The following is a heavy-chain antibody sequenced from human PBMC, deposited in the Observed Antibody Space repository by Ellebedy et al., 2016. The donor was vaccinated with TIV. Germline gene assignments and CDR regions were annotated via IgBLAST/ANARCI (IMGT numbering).Heavy chain of an antibody. J-gene: IGHJ4*02. Sequence: GGSLRLXXAASGFMFNNYWMSWVRQAPGKGVEWVATIKQDGSEKYYVASVTGRFTISRDNAKKSLYLQMNSLRAEGTDTAVYYCVRDKMVDATTGSKFDYWGQGTLVTVSS. CDR1: GFMFNNYW. CDR2: IKQDGSEK. CDR3: VRDKMVDATTGSKFDY. V-gene: IGHV3-7*01. D-gene: IGHD2-15*01.